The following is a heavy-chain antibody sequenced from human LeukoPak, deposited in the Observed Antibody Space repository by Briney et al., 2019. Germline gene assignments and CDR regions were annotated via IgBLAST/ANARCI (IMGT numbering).Heavy chain of an antibody. J-gene: IGHJ6*03. CDR2: IYTSGST. D-gene: IGHD5-12*01. CDR1: GGSISSVSYY. CDR3: ARGIVATGFYYYYYMDV. V-gene: IGHV4-61*02. Sequence: SETLSLTCTVSGGSISSVSYYWSWIREPAGKGLEWIGRIYTSGSTEYNPSLKSRVTISVDTSKNQFSLKLSSVTAADTAAYYCARGIVATGFYYYYYMDVWGKGTTVTISS.